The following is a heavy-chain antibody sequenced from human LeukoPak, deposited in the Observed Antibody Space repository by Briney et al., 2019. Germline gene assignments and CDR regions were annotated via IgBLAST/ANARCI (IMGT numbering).Heavy chain of an antibody. CDR2: INPNSGDT. CDR3: ARVWSNGWFHDI. V-gene: IGHV1-2*02. D-gene: IGHD6-19*01. Sequence: GASVKVSCKASGYTFTYYYIQWVRQAPGQGLEWMGWINPNSGDTTYAQKFQGRVTMTWDTSISTAYMELSTVRYDDTAVYYCARVWSNGWFHDIWGQGTMVSVSS. CDR1: GYTFTYYY. J-gene: IGHJ3*02.